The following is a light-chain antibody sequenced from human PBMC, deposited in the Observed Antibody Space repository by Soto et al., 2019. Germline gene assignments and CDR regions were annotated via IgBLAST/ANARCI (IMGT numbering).Light chain of an antibody. CDR1: QSITSNF. Sequence: IVLTQSPVTLSLSPGGRATLSCGASQSITSNFVAWYQKKPGLAPRPLIFDASTRAIGIPDRFSGSGSGTDFTLTIRGREPEHAAVYYCHHFADSPTLGGGTKVEIK. J-gene: IGKJ4*01. V-gene: IGKV3D-20*01. CDR2: DAS. CDR3: HHFADSPT.